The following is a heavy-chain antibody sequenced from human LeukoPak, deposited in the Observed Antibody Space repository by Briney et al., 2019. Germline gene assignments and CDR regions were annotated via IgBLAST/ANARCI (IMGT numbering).Heavy chain of an antibody. J-gene: IGHJ4*02. CDR3: TRVYYDFWGGPDY. CDR2: IRSKAYGGTT. V-gene: IGHV3-49*04. D-gene: IGHD3-3*01. CDR1: GFTFGDYA. Sequence: PGRSLRLSCTASGFTFGDYAMSWVRQAPGKGLEWVGFIRSKAYGGTTEYAASVKGRFTISRDDSKSIAYLQMNSLKTEDTAVYYCTRVYYDFWGGPDYWGQGTLVTVSS.